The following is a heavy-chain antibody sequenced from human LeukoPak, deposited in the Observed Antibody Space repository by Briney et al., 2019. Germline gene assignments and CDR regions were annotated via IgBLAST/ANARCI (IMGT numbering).Heavy chain of an antibody. CDR2: IRYDGSNK. J-gene: IGHJ4*02. V-gene: IGHV3-30*02. Sequence: PGGSLRLSCAVSGFTVSRHYMTWVRQAPGKGLQWVAFIRYDGSNKYYADSVKGRFTISRDNSKNTLYLQMNSLRAEDTAVYYCAKEVYSYGQRVVDYWGQGTLVTVSS. D-gene: IGHD5-18*01. CDR3: AKEVYSYGQRVVDY. CDR1: GFTVSRHY.